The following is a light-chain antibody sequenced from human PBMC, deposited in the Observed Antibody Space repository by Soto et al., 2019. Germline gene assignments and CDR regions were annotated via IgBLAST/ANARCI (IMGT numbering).Light chain of an antibody. CDR3: SSFAGNNNLV. Sequence: QSALTQPPSASGSPGPSVTISCTVTSSDVGGYNYVSWYQQHPGKAPKLMISEVSKRPSGVPDRFSGSKSGNTASLTVSVLQAEDEADYYCSSFAGNNNLVFGGGTKLTVL. CDR2: EVS. V-gene: IGLV2-8*01. CDR1: SSDVGGYNY. J-gene: IGLJ2*01.